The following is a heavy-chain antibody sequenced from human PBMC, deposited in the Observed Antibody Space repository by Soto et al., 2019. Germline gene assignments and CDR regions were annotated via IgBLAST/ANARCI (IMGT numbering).Heavy chain of an antibody. D-gene: IGHD3-9*01. V-gene: IGHV3-7*01. CDR1: GFTFSSYS. CDR2: IKQDGSEK. J-gene: IGHJ5*02. CDR3: ARDRNYDILTGSPLGP. Sequence: GGSLRLSCAASGFTFSSYSMNWVRQAPGKGLEWVANIKQDGSEKYYVDSVKGRFTISRDNAKNSLYLQMNSLRAEDTAVYYCARDRNYDILTGSPLGPWGQGTLVTVSS.